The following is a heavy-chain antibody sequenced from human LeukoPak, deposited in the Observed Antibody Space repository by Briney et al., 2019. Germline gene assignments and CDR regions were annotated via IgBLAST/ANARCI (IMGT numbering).Heavy chain of an antibody. CDR3: AREGSLISSALDY. Sequence: ASVKVSCKASGYIFTSYYMHWVRQAPGQGLEWMGVINSSGGSTGYAQKFPGRLTMTRNTSTGTVYMELSSLRSEDTAVYYCAREGSLISSALDYWGQGTLVTVSS. V-gene: IGHV1-46*01. CDR1: GYIFTSYY. D-gene: IGHD3-10*01. CDR2: INSSGGST. J-gene: IGHJ4*02.